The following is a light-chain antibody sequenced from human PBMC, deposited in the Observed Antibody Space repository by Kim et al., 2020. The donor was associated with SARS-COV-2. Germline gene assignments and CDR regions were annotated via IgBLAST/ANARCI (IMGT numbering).Light chain of an antibody. V-gene: IGKV1-33*01. CDR3: QQYDNLHSIT. J-gene: IGKJ5*01. CDR1: HDIANY. Sequence: SVGDRVTITCQASHDIANYLNWYQQKPGKAPKLLIYDASNLETGVPSRFSGSGSGTDFTFTISSLQPEDIATYYCQQYDNLHSITFGQGTRLEIK. CDR2: DAS.